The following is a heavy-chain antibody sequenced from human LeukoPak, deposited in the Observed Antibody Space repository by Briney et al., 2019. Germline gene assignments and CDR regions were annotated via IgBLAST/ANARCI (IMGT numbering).Heavy chain of an antibody. V-gene: IGHV3-30*02. CDR3: AKALADYGSGSPHFDY. Sequence: QPGGSLRLSCAASGFTFSSYGMHWVRQAPGKGLEWVAFIRYDGSNKYYADSVKGRFTIARDNSKNTLYLQMNSLRAEDTAVYYCAKALADYGSGSPHFDYWGQGTLVTVSS. D-gene: IGHD3-10*01. CDR1: GFTFSSYG. J-gene: IGHJ4*02. CDR2: IRYDGSNK.